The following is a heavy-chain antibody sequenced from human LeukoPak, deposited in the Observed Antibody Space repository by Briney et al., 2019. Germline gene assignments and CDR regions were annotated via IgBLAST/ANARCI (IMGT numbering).Heavy chain of an antibody. D-gene: IGHD1-26*01. CDR1: RYTFIDYY. V-gene: IGHV1-2*02. CDR2: ISPDSGGT. J-gene: IGHJ4*02. CDR3: VTWGATNFVY. Sequence: ASVKVSRMDSRYTFIDYYIHWVRQAPAPRLDFLGWISPDSGGTNYPQKFQGRVTLTRDTSISTAYMQLSRLRSDDTAVYYCVTWGATNFVYWGQGTLVTVSS.